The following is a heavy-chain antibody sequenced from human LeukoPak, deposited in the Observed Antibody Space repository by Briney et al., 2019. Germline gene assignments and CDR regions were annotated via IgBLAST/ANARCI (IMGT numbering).Heavy chain of an antibody. V-gene: IGHV4-39*01. J-gene: IGHJ5*02. D-gene: IGHD6-19*01. CDR3: ARRQYGSGWYGDGEWFWFAP. CDR2: IYYSGTT. Sequence: KPSETLSLTCTVSGGSVSSSDFNWGWIRQPPGKGLEWIGTIYYSGTTYCNPSLGSRVAISVDTSKNQFSLDLNSVTAADTAVYYCARRQYGSGWYGDGEWFWFAPGGQGTLVIVSS. CDR1: GGSVSSSDFN.